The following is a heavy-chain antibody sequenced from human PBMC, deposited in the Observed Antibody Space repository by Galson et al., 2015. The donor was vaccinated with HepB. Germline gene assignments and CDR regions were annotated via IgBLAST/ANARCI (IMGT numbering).Heavy chain of an antibody. Sequence: SLRLSCAASGFTFSSYAMSWVRQAPGKGLEWVSAISGSGGSTYYADSVKGRFTISRDNSKNTLYLQMNSLRAEDTAVYYCAKAIGYSSSWDDYWGQGTLVTVSS. CDR3: AKAIGYSSSWDDY. CDR1: GFTFSSYA. J-gene: IGHJ4*02. CDR2: ISGSGGST. D-gene: IGHD6-13*01. V-gene: IGHV3-23*01.